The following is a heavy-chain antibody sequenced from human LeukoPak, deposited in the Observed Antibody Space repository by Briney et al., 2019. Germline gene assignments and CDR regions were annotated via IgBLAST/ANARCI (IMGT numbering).Heavy chain of an antibody. V-gene: IGHV4-4*07. CDR1: GGSISSYY. Sequence: PSETLSLTCTVSGGSISSYYWSWIRQPAGKGLEWIGRIYTSGSTNYNPSLKSRVTMSVDTFKNQFSLKLSSVPAADTAVYYCARDLKRGNFDYWGRGTLVTVSS. CDR2: IYTSGST. J-gene: IGHJ4*02. CDR3: ARDLKRGNFDY.